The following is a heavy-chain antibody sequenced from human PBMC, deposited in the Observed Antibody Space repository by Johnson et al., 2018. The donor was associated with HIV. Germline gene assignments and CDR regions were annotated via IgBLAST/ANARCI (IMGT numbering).Heavy chain of an antibody. Sequence: EKLVESGGGLVQPGGSLRLSCAASGITVSSNYMSWVRQAPGKGLEWVSVIFSVGSAYYADSVKGRFIISRDNSKNTLYLQMNSLRAEDTAVYLCARIRVAVITEVGAFDMWGQGTMVTVSS. CDR1: GITVSSNY. CDR2: IFSVGSA. D-gene: IGHD3-22*01. V-gene: IGHV3-66*02. J-gene: IGHJ3*02. CDR3: ARIRVAVITEVGAFDM.